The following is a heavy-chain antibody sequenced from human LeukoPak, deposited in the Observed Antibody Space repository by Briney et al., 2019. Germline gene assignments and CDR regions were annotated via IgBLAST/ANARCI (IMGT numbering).Heavy chain of an antibody. V-gene: IGHV1-8*01. CDR2: RNPKRGKT. J-gene: IGHJ5*01. CDR3: ARGTLSSSSWYLVFDC. CDR1: GYTFNTQD. D-gene: IGHD2-2*01. Sequence: GASVKVSCKATGYTFNTQDSNWMRQATGQGLEWMGWRNPKRGKTAYAQKFQSRVPMNRNTSTETANKESSSIRTEDTAVYYCARGTLSSSSWYLVFDCWGQGTLVTVSS.